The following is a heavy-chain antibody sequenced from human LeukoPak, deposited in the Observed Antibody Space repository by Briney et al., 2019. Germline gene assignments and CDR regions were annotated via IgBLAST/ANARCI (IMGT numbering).Heavy chain of an antibody. Sequence: GASVKVSCKASGGTFSSYAISWVRQAPGQGLEWMGGIIPIFGTANYAQKFQGRVTITADKSTSTAYMELSSLRSADTAVYYCARLIPAHYYYGMDVWGKGTPVTVSS. J-gene: IGHJ6*04. V-gene: IGHV1-69*06. D-gene: IGHD2-2*01. CDR3: ARLIPAHYYYGMDV. CDR2: IIPIFGTA. CDR1: GGTFSSYA.